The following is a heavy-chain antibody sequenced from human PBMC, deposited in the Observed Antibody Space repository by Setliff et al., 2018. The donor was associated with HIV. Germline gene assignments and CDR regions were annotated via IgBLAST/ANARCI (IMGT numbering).Heavy chain of an antibody. D-gene: IGHD6-19*01. CDR2: IYWNDDK. V-gene: IGHV2-5*01. CDR1: GFSLTTSGVG. CDR3: AHNRDHSTGPYFYDY. Sequence: VSGPTLVNPTQTLTLTCTFSGFSLTTSGVGVGWIRQPPGEALEWLALIYWNDDKRYNLSLKSRLTVTKDTSKKEVVVTMTNMDPVDTATYYCAHNRDHSTGPYFYDYWGQGTRVTVSS. J-gene: IGHJ4*02.